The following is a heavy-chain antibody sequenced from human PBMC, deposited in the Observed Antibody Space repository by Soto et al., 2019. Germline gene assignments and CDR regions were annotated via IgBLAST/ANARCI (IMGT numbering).Heavy chain of an antibody. D-gene: IGHD2-2*01. Sequence: QVQLVQSGAEVKKPGSSVKVSCKASGGTFSSYAISWVRQAPGQGLEWMGGIIPIFGTANYAQKFQGRVTITADESTSTAYMELSSLRSEDTAVYYCVRVPPLRSQLHLRFDPWGQGTLVTVSS. CDR1: GGTFSSYA. CDR3: VRVPPLRSQLHLRFDP. J-gene: IGHJ5*02. V-gene: IGHV1-69*01. CDR2: IIPIFGTA.